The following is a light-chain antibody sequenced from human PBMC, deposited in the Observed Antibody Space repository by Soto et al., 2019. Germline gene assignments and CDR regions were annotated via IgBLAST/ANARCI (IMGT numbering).Light chain of an antibody. Sequence: DIVMTQSPESLSVSLGERATINCKSIHSVLYSSNNKNYLAWYQQKPGQPPKLLIYWASTRESGVPDRFSGSGSGTDFTLTISSLQAEDVAVYYCQQYYSSPRTFGQGTKVDI. CDR2: WAS. V-gene: IGKV4-1*01. CDR1: HSVLYSSNNKNY. CDR3: QQYYSSPRT. J-gene: IGKJ2*01.